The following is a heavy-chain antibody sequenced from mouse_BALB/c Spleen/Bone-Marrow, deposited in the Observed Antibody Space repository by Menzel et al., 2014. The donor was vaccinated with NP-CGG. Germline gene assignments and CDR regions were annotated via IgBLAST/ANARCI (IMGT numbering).Heavy chain of an antibody. J-gene: IGHJ2*01. D-gene: IGHD1-2*01. CDR1: GFDFGGYW. Sequence: DVQLQESGGGLVQPGGSLNLACVASGFDFGGYWMSWARQAPGKGLEWIGEINPGSSTINYSPSLKDKFIISRDNAKNTLYLQMIKVRSEHTALYYCARQGHYGYHGNWCQGTTLTVSS. CDR2: INPGSSTI. V-gene: IGHV4-2*02. CDR3: ARQGHYGYHGN.